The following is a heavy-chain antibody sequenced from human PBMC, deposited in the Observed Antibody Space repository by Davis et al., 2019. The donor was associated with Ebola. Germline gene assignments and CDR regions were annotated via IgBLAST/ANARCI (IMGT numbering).Heavy chain of an antibody. CDR3: ARSGLSFGVVKYHYGMDV. D-gene: IGHD3-3*01. CDR1: GGTFSSST. J-gene: IGHJ6*04. Sequence: SVKVSCKASGGTFSSSTINWVRQVPGQGLEWMGRFIPILGITDYTQKFLGRLTITADKSTNTAFMELSSLRSEDTAVYYCARSGLSFGVVKYHYGMDVWGKGTTVTVSS. CDR2: FIPILGIT. V-gene: IGHV1-69*02.